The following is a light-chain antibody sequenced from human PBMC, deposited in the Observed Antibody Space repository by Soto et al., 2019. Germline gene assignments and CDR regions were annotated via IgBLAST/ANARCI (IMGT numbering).Light chain of an antibody. J-gene: IGLJ2*01. CDR1: NSDVASHNL. CDR2: EGT. V-gene: IGLV2-23*01. CDR3: CSYAGSSTLV. Sequence: QSALTQPASVSGSPGQSITISCTGTNSDVASHNLVSWYQQHPGKAPKLMIYEGTKRPSGVSNRFSGSKSGNTASLTISGLQAEDEADYYCCSYAGSSTLVFGGGTKVTVL.